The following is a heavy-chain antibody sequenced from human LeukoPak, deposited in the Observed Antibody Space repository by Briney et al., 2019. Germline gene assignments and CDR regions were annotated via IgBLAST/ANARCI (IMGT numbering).Heavy chain of an antibody. D-gene: IGHD5-12*01. Sequence: ASVKVSCKASGYTFTGYYMHWVRQAPGQGLEWMGWINPNSGGTNYAQKFQGRVTMTRDTSISTAYMELSRLRSEDTAVYYCARVTTHGYSGYDLGYWGQGTLVTVSS. J-gene: IGHJ4*02. V-gene: IGHV1-2*02. CDR1: GYTFTGYY. CDR3: ARVTTHGYSGYDLGY. CDR2: INPNSGGT.